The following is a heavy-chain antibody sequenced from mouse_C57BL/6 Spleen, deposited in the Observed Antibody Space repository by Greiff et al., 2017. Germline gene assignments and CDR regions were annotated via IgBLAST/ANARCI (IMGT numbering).Heavy chain of an antibody. V-gene: IGHV5-12*01. Sequence: EVNVVESGGGLVQPGGSLKLSCAASGFTFSDYYMYWVRQTPEKRLEWVAYISNGGGSTYYPDTVKGRFTISRDNAKNTLYLQMSRLKSEDTAMYYCARHASNYFDYWGQGTTLTVSS. J-gene: IGHJ2*01. CDR2: ISNGGGST. CDR3: ARHASNYFDY. CDR1: GFTFSDYY.